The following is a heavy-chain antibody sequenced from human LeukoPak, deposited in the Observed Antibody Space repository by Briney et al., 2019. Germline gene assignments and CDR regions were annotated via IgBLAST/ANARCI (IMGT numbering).Heavy chain of an antibody. D-gene: IGHD2-21*01. CDR3: VRERTMVGGADI. V-gene: IGHV4-59*12. CDR1: GESISGFY. CDR2: IYYSGST. J-gene: IGHJ3*02. Sequence: SETLSLTCTVSGESISGFYWTWIRQPPGKGLEWIGYIYYSGSTNYNPSLKSRVTISVDTSKNQFSLRLSSVTAADTAVYYCVRERTMVGGADIWGQGTKVTVSS.